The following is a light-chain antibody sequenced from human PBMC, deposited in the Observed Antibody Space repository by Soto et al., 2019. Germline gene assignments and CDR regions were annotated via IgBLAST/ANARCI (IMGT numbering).Light chain of an antibody. CDR1: QGIRNE. V-gene: IGKV1-17*01. CDR3: LQHKTYPWT. Sequence: DIPMTQSPSSLSASVGDRVTITCRASQGIRNELGWYQQKLGEAPKRLIYDASSLQSGVPSRFSGSGYGTEFTLTISSLQPEDFATYYCLQHKTYPWTFGQGTKVEI. J-gene: IGKJ1*01. CDR2: DAS.